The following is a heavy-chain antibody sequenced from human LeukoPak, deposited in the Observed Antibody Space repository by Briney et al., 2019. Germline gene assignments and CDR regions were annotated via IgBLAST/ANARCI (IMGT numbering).Heavy chain of an antibody. CDR2: IYYSGST. CDR3: ARVYVGTPEDIVGATNDAFDI. Sequence: SETLSLTCTVSGGSISSSSYYWGWIRQPPGKGLEWIGSIYYSGSTYYNPSLKSRVTISVDTSKNQFSLKLSSVTAADTAVYYCARVYVGTPEDIVGATNDAFDIWGQGTMVTVSS. CDR1: GGSISSSSYY. D-gene: IGHD1-26*01. V-gene: IGHV4-39*07. J-gene: IGHJ3*02.